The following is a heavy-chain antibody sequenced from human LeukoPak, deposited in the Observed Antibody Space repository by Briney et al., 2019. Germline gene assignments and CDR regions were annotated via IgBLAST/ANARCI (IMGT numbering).Heavy chain of an antibody. D-gene: IGHD3-3*01. CDR2: ISAIDNKP. J-gene: IGHJ3*02. CDR3: AQNLPRAFWKGPDSFEI. CDR1: GFTFSSHS. Sequence: GGSLRLSCAASGFTFSSHSMTWVRQSPGKGLEWVSGISAIDNKPYYADSVRGRFTVSRDNSMDTLYLHMTALRLDDTAIYFCAQNLPRAFWKGPDSFEIRGPGTVVTVSS. V-gene: IGHV3-23*01.